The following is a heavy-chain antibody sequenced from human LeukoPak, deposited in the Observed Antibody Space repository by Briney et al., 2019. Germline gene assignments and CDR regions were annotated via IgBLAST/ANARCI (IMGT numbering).Heavy chain of an antibody. CDR2: IYSGGST. V-gene: IGHV3-53*04. J-gene: IGHJ4*02. CDR1: GFTVSSNY. Sequence: GGSLRLSCAASGFTVSSNYMSWVRQAPGKGLEWVSVIYSGGSTYYADNVKGRFTISRHNSKNTLYLQMNSLRAEDTAMYYCAREYSGSYIGYWGQGTLVTVSS. D-gene: IGHD1-26*01. CDR3: AREYSGSYIGY.